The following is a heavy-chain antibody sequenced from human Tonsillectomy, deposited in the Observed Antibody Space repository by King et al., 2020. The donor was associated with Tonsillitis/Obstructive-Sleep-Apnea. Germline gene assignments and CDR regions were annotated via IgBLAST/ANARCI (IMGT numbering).Heavy chain of an antibody. CDR3: ARGDRNNTSCYLVDY. V-gene: IGHV3-33*01. CDR2: IWYDGSNK. J-gene: IGHJ4*02. CDR1: GFTFSSYG. Sequence: VQLVESGGGVVQPGRSLRLSCAASGFTFSSYGMHWVRQAPGKGLEWVAVIWYDGSNKYYADSVKGRFTISRDNSKNTLFLQMNSLRAEDTAVYYCARGDRNNTSCYLVDYWGQGTLVTVSS. D-gene: IGHD2-2*01.